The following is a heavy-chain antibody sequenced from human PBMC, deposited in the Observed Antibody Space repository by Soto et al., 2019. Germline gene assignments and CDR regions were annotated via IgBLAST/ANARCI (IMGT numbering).Heavy chain of an antibody. CDR3: VRDLYRAATLPCLDH. D-gene: IGHD1-26*01. J-gene: IGHJ4*02. V-gene: IGHV3-23*01. CDR1: GFTFINYA. Sequence: VGSLGLSCEASGFTFINYAMSWVRQSPGKGLEWVSSISDTGGDSYYADSMDGRFTVSRDNSKNTLYLQINSLRAEDTAIYYCVRDLYRAATLPCLDHWGQGALVTVSS. CDR2: ISDTGGDS.